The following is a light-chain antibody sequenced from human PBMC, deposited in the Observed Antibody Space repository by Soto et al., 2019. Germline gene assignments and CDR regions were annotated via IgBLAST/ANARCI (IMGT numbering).Light chain of an antibody. V-gene: IGKV3-20*01. Sequence: EIVLTQSPGTLSLSPGERGTLSCRASQSVSSSYLAWYQQKPGQAPRLLIYGTSSRATGIPDRFSGSGSRTDFTLTISRLEPEDFAVYYCQQYGSSPQTFGQGTKVEI. CDR2: GTS. CDR3: QQYGSSPQT. CDR1: QSVSSSY. J-gene: IGKJ1*01.